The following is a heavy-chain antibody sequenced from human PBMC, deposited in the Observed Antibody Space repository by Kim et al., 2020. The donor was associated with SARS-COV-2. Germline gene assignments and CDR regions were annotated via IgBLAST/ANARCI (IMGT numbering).Heavy chain of an antibody. D-gene: IGHD6-6*01. CDR2: IIPIFGTA. V-gene: IGHV1-69*13. Sequence: SVKVSCKASGGTFSSYAISWVRQAPGQGLEWMGGIIPIFGTANYAQKFQGRVTITADESTSTAYMELSSLRSEDTAVYYCARVFQGTLVAVGIAARPDELFAFDIWGQGTMVTVSS. J-gene: IGHJ3*02. CDR1: GGTFSSYA. CDR3: ARVFQGTLVAVGIAARPDELFAFDI.